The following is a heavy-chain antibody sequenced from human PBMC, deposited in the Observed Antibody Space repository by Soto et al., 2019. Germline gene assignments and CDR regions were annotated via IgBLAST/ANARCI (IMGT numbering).Heavy chain of an antibody. V-gene: IGHV4-39*01. CDR2: FYHSGNT. CDR1: GGSISSGPYS. CDR3: ARLRGYCTVPKCYGDYALGV. D-gene: IGHD2-8*02. J-gene: IGHJ6*02. Sequence: SETLSLTCTFSGGSISSGPYSWGWVRQPPGKGLEWIGTFYHSGNTYYNPSLESRVTISVDTSKNQFSLNVNSVTAADTAVYYCARLRGYCTVPKCYGDYALGVWGQGTTVTVSS.